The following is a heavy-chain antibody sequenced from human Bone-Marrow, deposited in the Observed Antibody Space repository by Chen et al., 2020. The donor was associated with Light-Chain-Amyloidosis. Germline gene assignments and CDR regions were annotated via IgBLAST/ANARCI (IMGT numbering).Heavy chain of an antibody. J-gene: IGHJ5*02. D-gene: IGHD1-26*01. CDR2: MNPNNGAT. CDR1: GYTFTSFD. CDR3: ATERGAGGWFDP. V-gene: IGHV1-8*01. Sequence: QVQLVQSGAEVRQPGASVKVSCKASGYTFTSFDINWVRQAPGQGLEWVGWMNPNNGATNYAQKFQGRVTISADEPTTTAYMELSSLRSEDTAVYYCATERGAGGWFDPWGQGTLVTVSS.